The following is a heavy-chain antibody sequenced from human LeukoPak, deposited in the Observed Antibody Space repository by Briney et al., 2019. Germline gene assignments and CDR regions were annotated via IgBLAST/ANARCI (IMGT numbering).Heavy chain of an antibody. J-gene: IGHJ4*02. D-gene: IGHD3-16*02. CDR2: ISYDGSNK. V-gene: IGHV3-30*18. CDR1: GFTFSSYG. CDR3: AKDLQNYDYVWGSYRPPGDY. Sequence: GGSLRLSCAASGFTFSSYGMQWVRQAPGKGLEWVAVISYDGSNKYYADSVKGRFTISRDNSKNTLYLQMNSLRAEDTAVYYCAKDLQNYDYVWGSYRPPGDYWGQGTLVTVSS.